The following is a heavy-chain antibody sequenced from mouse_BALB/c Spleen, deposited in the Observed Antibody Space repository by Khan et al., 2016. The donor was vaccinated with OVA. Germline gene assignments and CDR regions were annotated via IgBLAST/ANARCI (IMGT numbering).Heavy chain of an antibody. J-gene: IGHJ4*01. Sequence: QIQLVQSGPELKKPGETVKISCKASGYTFRNNGMNWVKQAPGKGLKWMGWINTYTGEPTYADDFKGRFAFSLETSANTAYLQINNLKNEDTATYVRARVGYNGNMDSWGQGTSVTVSS. D-gene: IGHD2-14*01. V-gene: IGHV9-3-1*01. CDR2: INTYTGEP. CDR1: GYTFRNNG. CDR3: ARVGYNGNMDS.